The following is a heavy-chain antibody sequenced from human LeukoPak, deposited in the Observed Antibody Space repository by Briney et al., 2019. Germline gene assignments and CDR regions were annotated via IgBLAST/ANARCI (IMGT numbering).Heavy chain of an antibody. CDR3: ARARRIVVGYAFDI. CDR1: GFTFSSYW. Sequence: GGSLRLSCAASGFTFSSYWMSWVHQAPGKGLEWVANIKQDGSEKYYVDSVKGRFTISRDNAKNSLYLQMNSLRAEDTAVYYCARARRIVVGYAFDIWGQGTMVTVSS. CDR2: IKQDGSEK. J-gene: IGHJ3*02. D-gene: IGHD3-22*01. V-gene: IGHV3-7*01.